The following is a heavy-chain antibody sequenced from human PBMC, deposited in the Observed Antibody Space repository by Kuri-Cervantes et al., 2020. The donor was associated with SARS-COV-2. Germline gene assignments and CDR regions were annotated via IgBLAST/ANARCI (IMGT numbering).Heavy chain of an antibody. D-gene: IGHD5-24*01. CDR2: INHSGST. J-gene: IGHJ5*02. Sequence: ESLKISCAVSGYSISSGYYWGWIRQPPGKGLEWIGEINHSGSTNYNPSLKSRVTISVDTSKNQFSLKLSSVTAADTAVYYCARDGLGGDGYNPWGQGTLVTVSS. V-gene: IGHV4-38-2*02. CDR3: ARDGLGGDGYNP. CDR1: GYSISSGYY.